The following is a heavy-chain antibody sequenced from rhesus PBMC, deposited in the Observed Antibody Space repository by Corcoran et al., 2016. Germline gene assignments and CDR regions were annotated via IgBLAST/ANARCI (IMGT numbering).Heavy chain of an antibody. CDR3: ARQGYTDHLGGLDS. D-gene: IGHD2-39*02. CDR2: VYSITART. V-gene: IGHV4-143*01. J-gene: IGHJ6*01. CDR1: GGSISGYYH. Sequence: QVQLQESGPGLVKPSETLSLTCTVSGGSISGYYHWHRIRQSPGKGLEWFGAVYSITARTNYNPSLKSRVTISKDTSKNQFSLRLTSVTAADTAVYYCARQGYTDHLGGLDSWGQGVVVTVSS.